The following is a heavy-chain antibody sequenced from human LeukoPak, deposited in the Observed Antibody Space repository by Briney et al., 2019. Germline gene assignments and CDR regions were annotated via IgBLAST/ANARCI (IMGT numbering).Heavy chain of an antibody. CDR3: AKSVYGSGNY. Sequence: GGSLRLSCAASGFTISSYGMSWVRQAPGKGLEWVSSISGGTTYYADSVKGWFTISRDKSKNIESLQMKSLRAEDTAVYYCAKSVYGSGNYWGQGTLVTVSS. D-gene: IGHD3-10*01. J-gene: IGHJ4*02. CDR1: GFTISSYG. CDR2: ISGGTT. V-gene: IGHV3-23*01.